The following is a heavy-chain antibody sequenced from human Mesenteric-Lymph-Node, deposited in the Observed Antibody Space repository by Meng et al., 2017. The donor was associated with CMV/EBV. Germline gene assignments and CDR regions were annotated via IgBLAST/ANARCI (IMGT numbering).Heavy chain of an antibody. V-gene: IGHV7-4-1*02. Sequence: FTSYAMTWVRQAPGQGLEWMGWIHTNTENPTYAQGFTGRFVFSLDTSVSTAYLQISSLKAEDTAVYYCARAPFYYGSGSYYPNWFDPWGQGTLVTVSS. J-gene: IGHJ5*02. CDR2: IHTNTENP. CDR3: ARAPFYYGSGSYYPNWFDP. D-gene: IGHD3-10*01. CDR1: FTSYA.